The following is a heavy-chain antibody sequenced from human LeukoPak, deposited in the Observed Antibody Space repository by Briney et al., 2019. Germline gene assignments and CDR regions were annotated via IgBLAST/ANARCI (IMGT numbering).Heavy chain of an antibody. V-gene: IGHV3-53*04. CDR3: ARAKNWGALTAFDY. D-gene: IGHD7-27*01. CDR2: IYSGGST. Sequence: GGSLRLSCAASGFTVSSNYMSWVRQAPGKGLEWVSVIYSGGSTYYADSVKGRFTISRHNSKNTLYLQMNSLRAEDTAVYYCARAKNWGALTAFDYWGQGTLVTVSS. CDR1: GFTVSSNY. J-gene: IGHJ4*02.